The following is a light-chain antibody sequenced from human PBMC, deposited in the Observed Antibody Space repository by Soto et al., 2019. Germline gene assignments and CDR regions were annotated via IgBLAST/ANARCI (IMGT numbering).Light chain of an antibody. Sequence: EILLTQSPGTMSFSPGDRATLSCRASQRLRSDYFAWYQQRSGQLPRLLIYGTSIRATGIPDRFSGSGSGTDFTLTIARLEAADFAVYYCQQYSSAPAWTFGQGTKVEV. CDR1: QRLRSDY. CDR3: QQYSSAPAWT. CDR2: GTS. J-gene: IGKJ1*01. V-gene: IGKV3-20*01.